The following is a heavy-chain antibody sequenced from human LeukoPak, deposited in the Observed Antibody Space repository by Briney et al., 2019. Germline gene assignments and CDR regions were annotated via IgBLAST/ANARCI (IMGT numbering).Heavy chain of an antibody. Sequence: GGSLRLSCAASRFTFSSYSMNWVRQAPGKGLEWVSSISSSSSYIYYADSVKGRFTISRDNAKNSLYLQMNSLRAEDTAVYYCARDYSATIAVAVEFDYWGQGTLVTVYS. V-gene: IGHV3-21*01. CDR1: RFTFSSYS. CDR3: ARDYSATIAVAVEFDY. D-gene: IGHD6-19*01. CDR2: ISSSSSYI. J-gene: IGHJ4*02.